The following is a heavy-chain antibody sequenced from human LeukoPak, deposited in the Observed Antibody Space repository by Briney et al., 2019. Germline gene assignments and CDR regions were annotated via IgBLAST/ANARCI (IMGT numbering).Heavy chain of an antibody. J-gene: IGHJ4*02. V-gene: IGHV4-31*03. CDR1: GGSISSGGYY. CDR3: ARQVVPAAMPYFDY. D-gene: IGHD2-2*01. CDR2: IYYSGST. Sequence: SETLSLTCTVSGGSISSGGYYWSWIRQHPGKGLEWIGYIYYSGSTYYNPSLKSRVTISVDTSKNQFSLKLSSVTAADTAVYYCARQVVPAAMPYFDYWGQGTLVIVSS.